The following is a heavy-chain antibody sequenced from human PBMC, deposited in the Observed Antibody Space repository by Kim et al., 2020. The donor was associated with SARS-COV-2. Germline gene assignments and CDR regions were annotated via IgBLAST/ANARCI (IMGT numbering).Heavy chain of an antibody. CDR2: ISYDGSNK. D-gene: IGHD2-15*01. Sequence: GGSLRLSCAASGFTFSSYAMHWVRQAPGKGLEWVAVISYDGSNKYYADSVKGRFTISRDNSKNTLYLQMNSLRAEDTAVYYCARDQLDIVVVVAATPLLCMAVWGQGTTVTVSS. J-gene: IGHJ6*02. CDR1: GFTFSSYA. CDR3: ARDQLDIVVVVAATPLLCMAV. V-gene: IGHV3-30-3*01.